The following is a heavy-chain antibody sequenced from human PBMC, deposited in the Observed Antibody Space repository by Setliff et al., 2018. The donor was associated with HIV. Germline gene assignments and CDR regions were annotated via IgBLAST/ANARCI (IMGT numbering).Heavy chain of an antibody. D-gene: IGHD3-10*01. CDR2: INHSGTT. J-gene: IGHJ6*02. CDR1: GYSISSGYY. Sequence: SETLSLTCAVSGYSISSGYYWGWIRQTPGKGLEWIGSINHSGTTYYNPSLKSRVTISVDTSKNLFSLKVNSVTAADTAVYYCARHDITLVRGLVWGQGTTVTVSS. V-gene: IGHV4-38-2*01. CDR3: ARHDITLVRGLV.